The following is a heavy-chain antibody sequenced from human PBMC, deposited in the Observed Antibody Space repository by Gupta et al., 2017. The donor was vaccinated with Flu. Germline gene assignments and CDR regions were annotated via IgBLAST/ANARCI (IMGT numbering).Heavy chain of an antibody. D-gene: IGHD6-13*01. J-gene: IGHJ5*02. CDR1: GGSISRSSYY. Sequence: QLHLQQSGPRMVKPSETLSLTCTVSGGSISRSSYYWAWIRQPPGKGLEWIGYIYYSRNTDYNPSLKSRVTISIDTSKNQFSLNMKSVTATDTAVYYCAAGYSINWYQSNWFDPWGQGTLVTVSS. V-gene: IGHV4-39*01. CDR2: IYYSRNT. CDR3: AAGYSINWYQSNWFDP.